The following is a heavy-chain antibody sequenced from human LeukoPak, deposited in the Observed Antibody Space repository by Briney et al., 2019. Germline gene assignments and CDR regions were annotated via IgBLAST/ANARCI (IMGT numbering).Heavy chain of an antibody. CDR2: ISGSGGST. D-gene: IGHD3-22*01. Sequence: GGSLRLSCGASGFTYSRYGMHWVRQAPGKGLEWVSAISGSGGSTYYADSVKGRFTISRDNSKNTLYLQMNSLRAEDTAVYYCAQDGDSSVYIYYFDYWGQGTLVTVSS. CDR1: GFTYSRYG. J-gene: IGHJ4*02. V-gene: IGHV3-23*01. CDR3: AQDGDSSVYIYYFDY.